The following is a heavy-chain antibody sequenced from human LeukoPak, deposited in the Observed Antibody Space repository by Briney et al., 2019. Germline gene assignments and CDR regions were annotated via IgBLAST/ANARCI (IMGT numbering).Heavy chain of an antibody. J-gene: IGHJ4*02. V-gene: IGHV5-51*01. D-gene: IGHD3-3*01. CDR2: IYPGDSDT. Sequence: GESLKISCKGSGYSFTSYWIGWVRQMPGKGLEWMGIIYPGDSDTSYSPSFQGQVTISADKSISTAYLQWSSLKASDTAMYYCARSYDFWSGYYPPNFDYWGQGTLVTVSS. CDR3: ARSYDFWSGYYPPNFDY. CDR1: GYSFTSYW.